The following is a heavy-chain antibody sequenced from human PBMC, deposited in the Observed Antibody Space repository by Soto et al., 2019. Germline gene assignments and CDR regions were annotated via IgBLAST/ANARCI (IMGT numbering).Heavy chain of an antibody. D-gene: IGHD3-3*01. CDR1: GFTVSSNY. J-gene: IGHJ6*03. CDR2: IYSGGST. V-gene: IGHV3-66*04. Sequence: EVQLVESGGGLVQPGGSLRLSCAASGFTVSSNYMSWVRQAPGKGLEWVSVIYSGGSTYYADSVKGRFTISRDNSKNTLYLKMNSLRAEDTAVYYCARQDYDFWSGYYRAYYYYIDVLGKGTTVTVSS. CDR3: ARQDYDFWSGYYRAYYYYIDV.